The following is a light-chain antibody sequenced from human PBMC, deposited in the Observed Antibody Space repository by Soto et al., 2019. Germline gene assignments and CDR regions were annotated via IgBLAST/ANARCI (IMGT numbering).Light chain of an antibody. CDR3: QHYNSYSEA. CDR1: QGIRND. Sequence: IQMTQSPSSLSASVGDRVTITCRASQGIRNDLGWYQQKPGKAPKLLIYDASALPRGVPSRFSGSGSGTKFTLTISSLQPDDFATYYCQHYNSYSEAFGQGTKVDI. J-gene: IGKJ1*01. V-gene: IGKV1-17*01. CDR2: DAS.